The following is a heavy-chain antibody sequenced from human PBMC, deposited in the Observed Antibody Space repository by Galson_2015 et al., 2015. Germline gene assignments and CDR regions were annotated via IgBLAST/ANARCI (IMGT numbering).Heavy chain of an antibody. Sequence: TLSLTCTVSGGSISSSYYYWGWIRQPPGKGLEWIANIYYSGVAYYNPSLKSRVTISVDTSKNQFSLKLSSVTAADTAAYYCASQEYSSSWSYYGMDVWGQGTTVTVSS. V-gene: IGHV4-39*01. CDR2: IYYSGVA. D-gene: IGHD6-13*01. CDR3: ASQEYSSSWSYYGMDV. CDR1: GGSISSSYYY. J-gene: IGHJ6*02.